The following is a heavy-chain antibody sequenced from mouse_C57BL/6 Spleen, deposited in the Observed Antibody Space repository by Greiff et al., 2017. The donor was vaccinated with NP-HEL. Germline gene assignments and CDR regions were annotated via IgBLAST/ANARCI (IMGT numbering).Heavy chain of an antibody. Sequence: EVQLVESGGGLVKPGGSLKLSCAASGFTFSSYAMSWVRQTPEKRLEWVATISDGGSYTYYPDNVKGRFTISRDNAKNNLYLQMSHLKSEDTAMYYCARDGYDYAWFAYWGQGTLVTVSA. J-gene: IGHJ3*01. CDR1: GFTFSSYA. CDR3: ARDGYDYAWFAY. D-gene: IGHD2-4*01. V-gene: IGHV5-4*01. CDR2: ISDGGSYT.